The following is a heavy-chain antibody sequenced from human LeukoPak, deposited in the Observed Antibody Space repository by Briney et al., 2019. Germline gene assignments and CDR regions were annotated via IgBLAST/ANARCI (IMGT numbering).Heavy chain of an antibody. CDR2: ISDSGDRT. J-gene: IGHJ4*02. CDR3: ANSSLG. Sequence: PGGSLRLSCAASRFTFSSYALTWVRQAPGKGLEWVSSISDSGDRTHYADSVKGRFTTSRVNSQNTLLLQMSNLRTEDTAVYYCANSSLGWGQGTLVTVSS. CDR1: RFTFSSYA. V-gene: IGHV3-23*01.